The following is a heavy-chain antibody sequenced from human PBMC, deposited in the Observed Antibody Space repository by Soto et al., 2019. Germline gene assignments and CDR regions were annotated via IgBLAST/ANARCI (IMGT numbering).Heavy chain of an antibody. D-gene: IGHD3-16*02. Sequence: ASVKVTCKASGGAFTSYYMHWVRQAPGQGLEWMGIINPSGGSKSYAQKFQGRVTITRETYTSTVYMELSSLRYEDTDVYYCARAGIMITFGAVIVSDCANPLDYWGKGTLVTVSS. V-gene: IGHV1-46*01. J-gene: IGHJ4*02. CDR2: INPSGGSK. CDR1: GGAFTSYY. CDR3: ARAGIMITFGAVIVSDCANPLDY.